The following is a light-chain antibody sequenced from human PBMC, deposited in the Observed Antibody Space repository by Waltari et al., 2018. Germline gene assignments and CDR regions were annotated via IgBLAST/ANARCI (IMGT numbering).Light chain of an antibody. J-gene: IGKJ1*01. Sequence: LTQSPGTLSLSPGERATLSCRASQNIGTYLVWYQQKPGQAPRLLMYAASRRATGIPDRFSGSGSGTYFSLTISRLEPEDFAVYYCQNHERLPATFGQGTKVEIK. CDR2: AAS. CDR3: QNHERLPAT. CDR1: QNIGTY. V-gene: IGKV3-20*01.